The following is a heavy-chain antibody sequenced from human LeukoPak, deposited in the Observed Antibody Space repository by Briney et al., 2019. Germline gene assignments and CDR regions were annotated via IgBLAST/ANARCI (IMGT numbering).Heavy chain of an antibody. Sequence: ASVTVSCKASGYTFTSYYMHWVRQAPGQGLEWMGIINPSGGSTSYAQKFQGRVTMTRDTSTSTVYMELSSLRSEDTAVYYCARDGRGDYYDSSGYPFDYWGQGTLVTVSS. V-gene: IGHV1-46*01. D-gene: IGHD3-22*01. CDR2: INPSGGST. CDR1: GYTFTSYY. J-gene: IGHJ4*02. CDR3: ARDGRGDYYDSSGYPFDY.